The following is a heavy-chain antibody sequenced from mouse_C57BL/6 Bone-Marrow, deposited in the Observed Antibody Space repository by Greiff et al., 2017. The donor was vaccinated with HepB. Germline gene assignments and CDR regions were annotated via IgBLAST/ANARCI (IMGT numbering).Heavy chain of an antibody. V-gene: IGHV10-1*01. CDR1: GFSFNTYA. J-gene: IGHJ4*01. D-gene: IGHD4-1*01. Sequence: EVKLLESGGGLVQPKGSLKLSCAASGFSFNTYAMNWVRQAPGKGLEWVARIRSKSNNYATYYADSVKDRFTISRDDSESMLYLQMNNLKTEDTAMYYCVRQSCWVYAMDYWGQGTSVTVSS. CDR2: IRSKSNNYAT. CDR3: VRQSCWVYAMDY.